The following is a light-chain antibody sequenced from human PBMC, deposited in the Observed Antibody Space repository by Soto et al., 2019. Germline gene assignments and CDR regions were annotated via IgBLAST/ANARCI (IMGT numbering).Light chain of an antibody. Sequence: EMVLTQSPATLSLSPGERATLSCRASQTADKYLAWYQQKPGQAPRLLIYDASNRATGIPARFSGSGSETDFTLTISSLEPEDFAVYYCQQRRSWPISFGQGTRLEIK. CDR3: QQRRSWPIS. CDR1: QTADKY. J-gene: IGKJ5*01. V-gene: IGKV3-11*01. CDR2: DAS.